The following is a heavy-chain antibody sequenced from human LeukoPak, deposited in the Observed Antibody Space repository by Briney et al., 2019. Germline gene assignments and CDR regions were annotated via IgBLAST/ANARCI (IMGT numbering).Heavy chain of an antibody. V-gene: IGHV3-30*02. CDR3: ARDPGYCSSTSCYKSRKNFDY. CDR1: GFTFSSYG. CDR2: IRYDGSNK. J-gene: IGHJ4*02. D-gene: IGHD2-2*02. Sequence: PGGSLRLSCAASGFTFSSYGMHWVRQAPGKGLEWVAFIRYDGSNKYYTDSVKGRFTISRDNSKNTLYLQMNSLRAEDTAVHYCARDPGYCSSTSCYKSRKNFDYWGQGTLVTVSS.